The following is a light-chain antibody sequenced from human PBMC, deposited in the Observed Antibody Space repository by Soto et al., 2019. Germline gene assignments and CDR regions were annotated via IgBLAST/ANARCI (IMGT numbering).Light chain of an antibody. Sequence: QSALTQPPSASGSPGQSVTISCTGSNSDIGGYDFVSWYQQHPGKAPKLIIYDVTKRPSGVPDRFSGSKSGNTASLTVSGLQAEDEADYYCSSYAGSNNLGFGGGTKLTVL. CDR2: DVT. V-gene: IGLV2-8*01. CDR1: NSDIGGYDF. J-gene: IGLJ2*01. CDR3: SSYAGSNNLG.